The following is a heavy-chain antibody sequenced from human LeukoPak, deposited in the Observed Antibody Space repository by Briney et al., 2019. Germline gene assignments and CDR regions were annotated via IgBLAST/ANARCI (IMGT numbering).Heavy chain of an antibody. Sequence: GGSLRLSCAASGFTFSSYGMHWVRQAPGKGLEWVAVISYDGSNKYYADSVKGRFTISRDNSKNTLYLQMNSLRAEDTAVYYCAKERYSSSSLFAVTPFDYWGQGTRITVSS. CDR1: GFTFSSYG. V-gene: IGHV3-30*18. J-gene: IGHJ4*02. D-gene: IGHD6-13*01. CDR2: ISYDGSNK. CDR3: AKERYSSSSLFAVTPFDY.